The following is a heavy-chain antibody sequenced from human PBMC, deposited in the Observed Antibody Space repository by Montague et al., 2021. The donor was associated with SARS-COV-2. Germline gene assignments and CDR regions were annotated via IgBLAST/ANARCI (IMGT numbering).Heavy chain of an antibody. CDR2: INDSGST. Sequence: SETLSLTCAVYGGSFSGYYWAWIRQSRGKGLEWIAEINDSGSTNYNFNPSLRSRVTISVDTSKSQFSLKLHSVTAADTAVYYCARGRIEVSMIVVVLTGASYYMDVWGKGTTVTVSS. CDR1: GGSFSGYY. J-gene: IGHJ6*03. D-gene: IGHD3-22*01. CDR3: ARGRIEVSMIVVVLTGASYYMDV. V-gene: IGHV4-34*01.